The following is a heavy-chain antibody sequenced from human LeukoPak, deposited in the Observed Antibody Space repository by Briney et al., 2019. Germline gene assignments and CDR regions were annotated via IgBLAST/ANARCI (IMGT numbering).Heavy chain of an antibody. D-gene: IGHD2-15*01. CDR2: ISTSGSI. Sequence: PSETLSLTCSVSGGSISNYYWSWIRQPAGKGLDWIGRISTSGSINYKPSLRSRVTISMDASKDQFSLRLSSVTAADTAVYYCARERGTIAVPYYFDFWGPGILVTVSS. CDR3: ARERGTIAVPYYFDF. J-gene: IGHJ4*02. CDR1: GGSISNYY. V-gene: IGHV4-4*07.